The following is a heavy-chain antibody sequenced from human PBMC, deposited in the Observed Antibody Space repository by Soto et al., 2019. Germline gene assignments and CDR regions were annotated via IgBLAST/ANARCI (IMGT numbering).Heavy chain of an antibody. V-gene: IGHV3-30*18. CDR3: AKDVARWLQFPYNRFDP. CDR1: GFTFSSYG. J-gene: IGHJ5*02. D-gene: IGHD5-12*01. Sequence: QVQLVESGGGVVQPGRSLRLSCAASGFTFSSYGMHWVRQAPGKGLEWVAVISYDGSNKYYADSVKGRFTISRDNSKNTLYLQMNSLRAEDTAVYYCAKDVARWLQFPYNRFDPWGQGTLVTVSS. CDR2: ISYDGSNK.